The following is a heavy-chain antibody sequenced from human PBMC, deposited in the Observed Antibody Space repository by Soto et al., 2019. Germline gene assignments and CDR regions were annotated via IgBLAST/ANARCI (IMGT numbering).Heavy chain of an antibody. V-gene: IGHV1-8*01. Sequence: ASVKVSCKASGYTFTRYYINWVRQATGQGLEWMGWMNPNSGNTGYAQKFQGRVTMTRNTSISTAYMELSSLRSEDTAVYYCAAFFDTAIPSYYGMDVWGQGTTVTVSS. D-gene: IGHD5-18*01. CDR2: MNPNSGNT. CDR1: GYTFTRYY. J-gene: IGHJ6*02. CDR3: AAFFDTAIPSYYGMDV.